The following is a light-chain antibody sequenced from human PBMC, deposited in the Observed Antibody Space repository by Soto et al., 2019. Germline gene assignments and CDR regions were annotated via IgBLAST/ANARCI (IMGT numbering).Light chain of an antibody. CDR3: CSFTNSYTWV. V-gene: IGLV2-14*01. J-gene: IGLJ3*02. CDR1: SSDVGGYNY. CDR2: EVS. Sequence: QLVLTQPASVSGSPGQSITISCTGTSSDVGGYNYVSWFQHHPGKVPKLMIYEVSHRPSGVSDRFSGSKSGTTASLTISGLQAEDEADYYCCSFTNSYTWVFGGGTKVTVL.